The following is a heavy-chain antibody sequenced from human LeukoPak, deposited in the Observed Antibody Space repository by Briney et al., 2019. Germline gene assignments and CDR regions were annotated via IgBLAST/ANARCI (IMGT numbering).Heavy chain of an antibody. J-gene: IGHJ3*02. V-gene: IGHV3-21*01. Sequence: GGSLRLSCGASGFNFSRNSMNWVRQAPGKGLEWVASISIGSTYIYYADSVKGRFTISRDNANNSLYLQMNNLRPEDTAVYYCVMVEASDVFDTWGLGTMVTVSS. CDR2: ISIGSTYI. CDR1: GFNFSRNS. CDR3: VMVEASDVFDT. D-gene: IGHD3-10*01.